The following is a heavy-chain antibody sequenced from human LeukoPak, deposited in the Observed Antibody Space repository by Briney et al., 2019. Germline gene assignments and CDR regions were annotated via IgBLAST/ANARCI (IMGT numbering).Heavy chain of an antibody. V-gene: IGHV1-8*01. CDR3: ARGRITMVRGVIRDYYYGMDV. CDR1: GYTFTSYD. Sequence: ASVKVSCKASGYTFTSYDINWVRQATGQGLEWMGWMNPNSGNTGYAQKFQGRVTMTRNTSISTAYMELSSLRSEDTAVYYCARGRITMVRGVIRDYYYGMDVWGQGTTVTVSS. J-gene: IGHJ6*02. D-gene: IGHD3-10*01. CDR2: MNPNSGNT.